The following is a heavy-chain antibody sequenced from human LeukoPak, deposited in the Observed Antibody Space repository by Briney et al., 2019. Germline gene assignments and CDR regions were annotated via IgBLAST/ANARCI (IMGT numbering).Heavy chain of an antibody. J-gene: IGHJ6*02. CDR3: ARDSDYYGSGSYFGYYYYGMDV. CDR2: IYTSGST. D-gene: IGHD3-10*01. CDR1: GGSISSYY. Sequence: SETLYLTCTVYGGSISSYYWSWIRQPAGKGLEWIGRIYTSGSTYYNPSLKSRVTISVDTSKNQFSLKLSSVTAADTAVYYCARDSDYYGSGSYFGYYYYGMDVWGQGTTVTVSS. V-gene: IGHV4-4*07.